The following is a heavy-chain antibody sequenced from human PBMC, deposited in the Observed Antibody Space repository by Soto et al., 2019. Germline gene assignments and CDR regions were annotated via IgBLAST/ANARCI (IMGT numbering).Heavy chain of an antibody. CDR2: IIPIFGTA. CDR1: GGTFSSYA. J-gene: IGHJ6*02. Sequence: SVKVSCKASGGTFSSYAISWVRQAPGQGLEWMGGIIPIFGTANYAQKFQGRVTITADESTSTAYMELSSLRSEDTAVYYCARDYVDKAMVFYGMDVWGQGTTVTVS. CDR3: ARDYVDKAMVFYGMDV. V-gene: IGHV1-69*13. D-gene: IGHD5-18*01.